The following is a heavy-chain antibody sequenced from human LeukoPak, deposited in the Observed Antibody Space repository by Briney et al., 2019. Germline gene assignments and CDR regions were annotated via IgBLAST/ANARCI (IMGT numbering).Heavy chain of an antibody. D-gene: IGHD2-2*01. Sequence: PGGSLRLSCAASGFTFSSCAMSWVRQAPGKGLEWVSTISGSGDSSYYADSVKGRFTISRDDSKNTLYLQMNSLRAEDTAIYYCAKRGFCSSTTCSLYYYYDMDVWGQGTTVTVSS. J-gene: IGHJ6*02. V-gene: IGHV3-23*01. CDR1: GFTFSSCA. CDR3: AKRGFCSSTTCSLYYYYDMDV. CDR2: ISGSGDSS.